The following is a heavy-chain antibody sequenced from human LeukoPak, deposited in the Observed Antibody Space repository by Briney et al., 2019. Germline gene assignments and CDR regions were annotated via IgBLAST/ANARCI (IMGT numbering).Heavy chain of an antibody. J-gene: IGHJ4*02. D-gene: IGHD6-19*01. CDR3: ARDSSGWSSGY. CDR1: GFTFSSYA. CDR2: ISGSGGST. V-gene: IGHV3-23*01. Sequence: SGGSLRLSCAASGFTFSSYAMSWVRQAPGKGLEWASAISGSGGSTYYADSVKGRFTISRDNSKNTLYLQMNSLRAEDTAVYYCARDSSGWSSGYWGQGTLVTVSS.